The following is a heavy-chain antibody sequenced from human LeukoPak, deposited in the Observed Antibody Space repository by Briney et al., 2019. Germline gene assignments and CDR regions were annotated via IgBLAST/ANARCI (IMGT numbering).Heavy chain of an antibody. CDR1: GFTVSSDY. CDR2: ISSGGST. V-gene: IGHV3-66*01. CDR3: GRVGDGYNDNY. D-gene: IGHD5-12*01. Sequence: GGSLRLSCAASGFTVSSDYMGWVRQAPEKGLEWVSLISSGGSTYYADSLKGRFTISRDNSKNTLYLQMNSLRTEDTAVYYCGRVGDGYNDNYWGQGTLVTVSS. J-gene: IGHJ4*02.